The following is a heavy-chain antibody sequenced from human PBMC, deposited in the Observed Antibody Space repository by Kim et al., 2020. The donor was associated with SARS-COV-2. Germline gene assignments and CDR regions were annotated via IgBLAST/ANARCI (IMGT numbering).Heavy chain of an antibody. CDR2: IRNKVNSYRT. Sequence: GGSLRLSCAASGFPFSDHYMDWVRQAPGKGLGWVGRIRNKVNSYRTEYAASVEGRFTISRDDSKNLLLLHMHSLKSEDTAVYYCARGYCSGRITGCHHYMDVWGLGTTVTVSS. D-gene: IGHD2-15*01. V-gene: IGHV3-72*01. CDR3: ARGYCSGRITGCHHYMDV. J-gene: IGHJ6*02. CDR1: GFPFSDHY.